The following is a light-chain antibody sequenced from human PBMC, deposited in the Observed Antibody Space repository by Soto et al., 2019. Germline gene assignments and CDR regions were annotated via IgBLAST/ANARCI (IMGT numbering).Light chain of an antibody. CDR2: DAS. V-gene: IGKV1-5*01. CDR3: QHLGT. Sequence: EIQMTQSPSTLSASVGDRVTITCRASQSISSWLAWYQQKPGKAPKLLIYDASSLESGVPSRFSGSGSGTEFTLTISSLQPDDFATYYCQHLGTFGQGTKVEIK. J-gene: IGKJ1*01. CDR1: QSISSW.